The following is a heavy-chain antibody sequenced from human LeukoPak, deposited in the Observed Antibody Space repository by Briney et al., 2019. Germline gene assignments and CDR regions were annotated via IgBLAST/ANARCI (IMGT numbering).Heavy chain of an antibody. CDR1: GGSVSSYY. D-gene: IGHD5-12*01. V-gene: IGHV4-59*02. Sequence: SETLSLTCTVSGGSVSSYYWSWIRQPPGKGLEWIGYIYYSGSTNYNPSLKSRVTISVDTSKNQLSLKLSSVTAADTAVYYCARSRGRGYSGYGFDYWGQGTLVTVSS. J-gene: IGHJ4*02. CDR3: ARSRGRGYSGYGFDY. CDR2: IYYSGST.